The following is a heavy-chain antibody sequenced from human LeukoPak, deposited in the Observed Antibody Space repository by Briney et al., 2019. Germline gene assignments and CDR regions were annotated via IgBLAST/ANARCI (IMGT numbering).Heavy chain of an antibody. CDR1: GYTFTSYD. CDR2: MNPNSGNT. Sequence: ASVKVSCKASGYTFTSYDINWVRQATGQGLEWMGWMNPNSGNTGYAQKFQGRVTITRNTSISTAYTELSSLRSEDTAVYYCARLSSSWYKDAFDIWGQGTMVTVSS. D-gene: IGHD6-13*01. V-gene: IGHV1-8*03. CDR3: ARLSSSWYKDAFDI. J-gene: IGHJ3*02.